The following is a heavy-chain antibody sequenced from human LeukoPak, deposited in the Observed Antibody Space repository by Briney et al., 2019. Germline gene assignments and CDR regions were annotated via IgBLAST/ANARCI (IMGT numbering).Heavy chain of an antibody. CDR2: IYTDGHT. V-gene: IGHV3-66*01. CDR3: ARDRPGGSHLDFHY. J-gene: IGHJ4*02. D-gene: IGHD1-26*01. Sequence: GGSLRLSCAASGFTVSTNYMSWVRQAPGKGLEWVSVIYTDGHTYYADSVKGRFTISSDNSKNTLYLQMNSLRAEDTAVYYCARDRPGGSHLDFHYWGQGTLVTVSS. CDR1: GFTVSTNY.